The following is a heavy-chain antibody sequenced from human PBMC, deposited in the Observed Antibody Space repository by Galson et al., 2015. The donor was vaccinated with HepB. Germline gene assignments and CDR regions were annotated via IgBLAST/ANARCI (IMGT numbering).Heavy chain of an antibody. J-gene: IGHJ4*02. CDR2: ISYDGSNK. D-gene: IGHD5-18*01. CDR3: AKERRGYSYGYALPFDY. CDR1: GFTFSSYG. Sequence: SLRLSCAASGFTFSSYGMHWVRQAPGKGLEWVAVISYDGSNKYYADSVKGRFTISRDNSKNTLYLQMNSLRAEDTAVYYCAKERRGYSYGYALPFDYWGQGTLVTVSS. V-gene: IGHV3-30*18.